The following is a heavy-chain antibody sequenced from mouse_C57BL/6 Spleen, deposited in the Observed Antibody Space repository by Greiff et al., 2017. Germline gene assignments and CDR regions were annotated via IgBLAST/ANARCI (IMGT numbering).Heavy chain of an antibody. CDR3: ARHEDDYGPRGYFDY. CDR1: GYTFTEYT. CDR2: FYPGSGSI. V-gene: IGHV1-62-2*01. Sequence: VKLQESGAELVKPGASVKLSCKASGYTFTEYTIPWVKQRSGQGLEWIGWFYPGSGSIKYNEKFKDKATLTADKSSSTVYMELSRLTSEDSAVYFCARHEDDYGPRGYFDYWGQGTTLTVSS. J-gene: IGHJ2*01. D-gene: IGHD1-1*02.